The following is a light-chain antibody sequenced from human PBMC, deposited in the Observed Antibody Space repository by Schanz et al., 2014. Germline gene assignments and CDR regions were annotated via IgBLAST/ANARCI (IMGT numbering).Light chain of an antibody. CDR1: SRDVGSYNF. CDR2: DVS. J-gene: IGLJ3*02. CDR3: SSYTSSNTVV. Sequence: SALTQPASVSGSPGQSITISCTGTSRDVGSYNFVSWYQQHPGKAPKLMIYDVSNRPSGVSNRFSGSKSGSTASLTISGLRAEDEADYYCSSYTSSNTVVFGGGTKLTVL. V-gene: IGLV2-14*03.